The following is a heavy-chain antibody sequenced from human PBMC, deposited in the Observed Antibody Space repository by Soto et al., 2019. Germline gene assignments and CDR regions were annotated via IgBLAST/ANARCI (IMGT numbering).Heavy chain of an antibody. CDR2: ISYDGSNK. CDR3: AKEAVVAATGYDY. V-gene: IGHV3-30*18. Sequence: GGSMRLSCAASGFTFSGYGMHWVRQAPGKGLEWVVVISYDGSNKYYADSVKGRFTISRDNSKNTLYLQMNSLRAEDTAVYYCAKEAVVAATGYDYWGQGTLVTVSS. CDR1: GFTFSGYG. J-gene: IGHJ4*02. D-gene: IGHD2-15*01.